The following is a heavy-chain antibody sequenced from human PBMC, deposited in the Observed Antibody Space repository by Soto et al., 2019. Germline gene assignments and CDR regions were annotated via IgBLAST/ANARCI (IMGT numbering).Heavy chain of an antibody. D-gene: IGHD3-3*01. CDR3: ARELRFSPYYYYYYMDV. J-gene: IGHJ6*03. V-gene: IGHV3-7*01. Sequence: GGSLRLSCAASGFTFSSYWMSWVRQAPGKGLEWVANIKQDGSEKYYVDSVKGRLTISRDNAKNSLYLQMNSLRAEDTAVYYCARELRFSPYYYYYYMDVWGKGTTVTVSS. CDR1: GFTFSSYW. CDR2: IKQDGSEK.